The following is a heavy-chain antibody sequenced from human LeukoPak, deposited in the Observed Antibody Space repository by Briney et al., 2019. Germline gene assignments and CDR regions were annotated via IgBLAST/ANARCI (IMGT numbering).Heavy chain of an antibody. CDR2: ISWNSGSI. V-gene: IGHV3-9*01. CDR1: GFTFDDYA. Sequence: GGSLRLSCAASGFTFDDYAMHWVRQAPGKGLEWVSGISWNSGSIGYADSAKGRFTISRDNAKNSLYLQMNSLRAEDTALYYCAKASGGSYYYYYMDVWGKGTTVTVSS. CDR3: AKASGGSYYYYYMDV. J-gene: IGHJ6*03. D-gene: IGHD3-10*01.